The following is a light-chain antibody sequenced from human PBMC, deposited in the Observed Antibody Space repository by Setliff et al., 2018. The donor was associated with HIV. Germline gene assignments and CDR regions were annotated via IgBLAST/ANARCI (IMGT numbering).Light chain of an antibody. CDR3: CSYTSSLTYV. CDR2: DVS. J-gene: IGLJ1*01. CDR1: SSDVGSYNF. V-gene: IGLV2-14*03. Sequence: QSVLTQPASVSGSPGQSITISCSGTSSDVGSYNFVSWYQQHPGKAPRLIIYDVSQRPSGVSSRFSGSKSGNTASLTISGLQAEDQADYYCCSYTSSLTYVFGTGTKVTVL.